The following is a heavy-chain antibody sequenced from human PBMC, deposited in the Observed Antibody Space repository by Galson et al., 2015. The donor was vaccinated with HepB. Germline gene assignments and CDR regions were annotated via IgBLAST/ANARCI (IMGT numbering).Heavy chain of an antibody. D-gene: IGHD3-22*01. CDR1: GYTFTSYY. J-gene: IGHJ5*02. V-gene: IGHV1-46*01. Sequence: SVKVSCKASGYTFTSYYIHWVRQAPGQGLEWMAIINPGSGSTSYAQKFQGRVTMTRDTSTSTVYMELSSLRSEDTAVYYCARSYYYDSSGYGWFDPCGQGTLVPVSS. CDR3: ARSYYYDSSGYGWFDP. CDR2: INPGSGST.